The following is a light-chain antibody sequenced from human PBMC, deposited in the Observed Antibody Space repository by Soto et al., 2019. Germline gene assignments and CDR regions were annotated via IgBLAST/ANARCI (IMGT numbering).Light chain of an antibody. CDR2: DVS. CDR1: SIDVGGYNY. V-gene: IGLV2-14*01. J-gene: IGLJ1*01. Sequence: ALTQPASVSGSPGQSITISCTGTSIDVGGYNYVSWYQQHPGKAPKLMIYDVSNRPSGVSNRFSGSKSGNTASLTISGLQAEDEADYYCSSYTSSSTLFVFGTGTKVTV. CDR3: SSYTSSSTLFV.